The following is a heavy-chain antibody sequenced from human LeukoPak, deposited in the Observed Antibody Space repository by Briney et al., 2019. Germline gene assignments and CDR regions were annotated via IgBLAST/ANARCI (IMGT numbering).Heavy chain of an antibody. CDR2: INYSGST. Sequence: PSETLSLTCAVYGGSFSGYYWSWIRQPPGKGLEWIGEINYSGSTNYNPSLKSRVTISVDTSKNQFSLKLSSVTAADTAVYYCARVVATIRSKWFDPWGQGTLVTVSS. CDR3: ARVVATIRSKWFDP. V-gene: IGHV4-34*01. CDR1: GGSFSGYY. D-gene: IGHD5-12*01. J-gene: IGHJ5*02.